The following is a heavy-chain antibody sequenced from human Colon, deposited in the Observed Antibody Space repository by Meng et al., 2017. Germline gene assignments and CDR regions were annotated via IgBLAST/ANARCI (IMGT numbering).Heavy chain of an antibody. CDR2: INHSGST. CDR3: ARVRITIFGVVSTFDY. J-gene: IGHJ4*02. CDR1: GGSFSVYY. D-gene: IGHD3-3*01. Sequence: QVRQHQWGAGLLNPPEPLSLTGAVYGGSFSVYYWSWIRQPPGKGLEWIGEINHSGSTNYNPSLKSRVTISVDTSKNQFSLKLSSVTAADTAVYYCARVRITIFGVVSTFDYWGQGTLVTVSS. V-gene: IGHV4-34*01.